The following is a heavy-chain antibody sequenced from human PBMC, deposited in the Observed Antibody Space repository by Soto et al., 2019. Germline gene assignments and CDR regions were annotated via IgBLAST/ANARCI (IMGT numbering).Heavy chain of an antibody. CDR3: ARDTVSGSTRPNAFDI. D-gene: IGHD4-17*01. CDR1: GFTVTSHY. Sequence: PGGSLRLSCAASGFTVTSHYMSWVRQAPGKGLEWVSLIYGGDTTYYADSVRGGFTISRDISENTLFLQMNNLRVEDTAVYYCARDTVSGSTRPNAFDIWGQGTMVTVSS. J-gene: IGHJ3*02. V-gene: IGHV3-66*01. CDR2: IYGGDTT.